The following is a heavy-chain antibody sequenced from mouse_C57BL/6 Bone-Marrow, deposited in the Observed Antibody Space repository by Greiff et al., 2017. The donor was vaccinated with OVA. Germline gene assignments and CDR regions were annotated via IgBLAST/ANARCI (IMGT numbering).Heavy chain of an antibody. J-gene: IGHJ1*03. CDR1: GFTFSSYT. Sequence: EVQLVESGGGLVKPGGSLKLSCAASGFTFSSYTMSWVRQTPEKRLEWVATISGGGGNTYYPDSVKGRFTISRDNAKNTLYLQMSSLRSEDTAWYYCARRGPSTMVTTWYFDVWGTGTTVTVSS. D-gene: IGHD2-2*01. V-gene: IGHV5-9*01. CDR3: ARRGPSTMVTTWYFDV. CDR2: ISGGGGNT.